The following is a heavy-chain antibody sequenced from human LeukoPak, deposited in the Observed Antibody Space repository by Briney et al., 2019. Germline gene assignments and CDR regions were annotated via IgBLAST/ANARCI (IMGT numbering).Heavy chain of an antibody. V-gene: IGHV4-34*01. D-gene: IGHD3-22*01. J-gene: IGHJ3*02. CDR2: INHSGST. CDR1: GGSFSGYY. CDR3: ARWTTDSSGYYAFPFDI. Sequence: PSETLSLTCAVYGGSFSGYYRSWIRQPPGKGLEWIGEINHSGSTNYNPSLKSRVTISVDTSKNQFSLKLSSVTAADTAVYYCARWTTDSSGYYAFPFDIWGQGTMVTVSS.